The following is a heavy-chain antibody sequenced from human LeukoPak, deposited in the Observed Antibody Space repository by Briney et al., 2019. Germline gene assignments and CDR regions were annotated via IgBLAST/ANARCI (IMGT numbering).Heavy chain of an antibody. J-gene: IGHJ5*02. CDR2: IIPILAIA. CDR3: ASGRGIAAAANWFDP. V-gene: IGHV1-69*02. Sequence: SVKVSCKASGGTFSSYTISWVRQAAGQGLEWMGRIIPILAIANYAQKFQGRVTITADKSTSTAYMELSSLRSEDTAVYYCASGRGIAAAANWFDPWGQGTLVTVSS. D-gene: IGHD6-13*01. CDR1: GGTFSSYT.